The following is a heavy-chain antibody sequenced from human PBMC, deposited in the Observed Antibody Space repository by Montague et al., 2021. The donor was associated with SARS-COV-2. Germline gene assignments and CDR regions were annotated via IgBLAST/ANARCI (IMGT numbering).Heavy chain of an antibody. CDR1: GGSISTTSYY. J-gene: IGHJ6*02. Sequence: SETLSLTCTVSGGSISTTSYYWGWIRQPPGKGLEWIASIFYSGTTYYNPSLKSRVTISVDTSKNQYSLKLSSVTAADTAVYYCARVPYRLLFVPRYYGMDVWGQGTTVTVSS. V-gene: IGHV4-39*07. CDR2: IFYSGTT. D-gene: IGHD2-2*01. CDR3: ARVPYRLLFVPRYYGMDV.